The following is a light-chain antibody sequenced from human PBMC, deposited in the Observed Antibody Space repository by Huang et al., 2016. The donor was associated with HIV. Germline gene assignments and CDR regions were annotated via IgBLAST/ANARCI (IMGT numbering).Light chain of an antibody. CDR1: QSVSSN. Sequence: EIVMTQSPATLSVSPGERATLSCRASQSVSSNLAWYQQKPGQAPRLLIYDASTRATGIPARFSGSGSGTEFTLTIRSLQSEDVAVYYCQQYNNWPPVTFGPGTKVDIK. V-gene: IGKV3-15*01. CDR2: DAS. CDR3: QQYNNWPPVT. J-gene: IGKJ3*01.